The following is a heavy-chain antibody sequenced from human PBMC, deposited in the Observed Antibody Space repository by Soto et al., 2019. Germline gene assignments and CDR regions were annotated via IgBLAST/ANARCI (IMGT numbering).Heavy chain of an antibody. J-gene: IGHJ4*02. CDR3: AREHDFSIGYTFDY. CDR1: GFTFSDYY. Sequence: PGGSLRLSCVASGFTFSDYYMSWIRQAPGKGLEWVSYISSSSSYTNYADSVKGRFTISRDNAKNSLYLQMNSLRAEDTAVYYCAREHDFSIGYTFDYLGQGTRVTVPS. D-gene: IGHD3-3*01. V-gene: IGHV3-11*05. CDR2: ISSSSSYT.